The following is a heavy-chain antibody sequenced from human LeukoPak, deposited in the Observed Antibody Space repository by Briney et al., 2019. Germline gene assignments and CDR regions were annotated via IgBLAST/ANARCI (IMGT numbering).Heavy chain of an antibody. CDR1: GFSFSTYA. V-gene: IGHV3-23*01. D-gene: IGHD1-26*01. CDR3: AKDSGGTYFYYYYYMHV. CDR2: ISAGGATI. J-gene: IGHJ6*03. Sequence: GGSLRLSCAASGFSFSTYAMSWVRQAPGKGLEWVSAISAGGATIYYADSVKGRFTVSRDNSKNTLYLHINSLRAEDTGIYYCAKDSGGTYFYYYYYMHVWGKGTTVTVSS.